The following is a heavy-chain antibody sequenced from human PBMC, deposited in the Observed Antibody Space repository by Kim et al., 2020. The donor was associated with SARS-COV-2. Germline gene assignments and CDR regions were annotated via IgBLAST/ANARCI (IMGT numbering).Heavy chain of an antibody. D-gene: IGHD6-13*01. CDR2: IIPIFGTA. CDR3: ARVFSLGIAADADTDYYYYYGMDV. CDR1: GGTFSSYA. V-gene: IGHV1-69*13. J-gene: IGHJ6*02. Sequence: SVKVSCKASGGTFSSYAISWVRQAPGQGLEWMGGIIPIFGTANYAQKFQRRVTITADESTSTAYMELSSLRSEDTAVYYCARVFSLGIAADADTDYYYYYGMDVWGQGTTVTVSS.